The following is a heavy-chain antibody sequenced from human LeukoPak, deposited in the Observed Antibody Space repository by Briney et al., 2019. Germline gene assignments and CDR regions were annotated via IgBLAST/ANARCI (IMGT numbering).Heavy chain of an antibody. V-gene: IGHV1-58*01. J-gene: IGHJ4*02. CDR2: IAAGSGNA. CDR3: AADRSGGWLTDY. D-gene: IGHD3-22*01. Sequence: ASVKVSCKASGFTFTSSAVQWVRQARGQRLEWIGWIAAGSGNANYAQKFQERVTITRDMSTSTAYMELSSLRSEDTAVYYCAADRSGGWLTDYWGQGTLVTVSS. CDR1: GFTFTSSA.